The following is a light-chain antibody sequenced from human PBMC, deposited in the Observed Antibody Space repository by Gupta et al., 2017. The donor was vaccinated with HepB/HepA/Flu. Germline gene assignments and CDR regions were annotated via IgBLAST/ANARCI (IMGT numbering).Light chain of an antibody. CDR1: QSVTNNS. J-gene: IGKJ2*01. Sequence: EIVLTQSPGTLSLSPGDRVTLSCRASQSVTNNSLAWYHQRPCQAPRLLIRGASISATGISDTFSGPGSVTDFTLTMSRLEPQDLVLSYCHRDAFGRHTFG. CDR2: GAS. CDR3: HRDAFGRHT. V-gene: IGKV3-20*01.